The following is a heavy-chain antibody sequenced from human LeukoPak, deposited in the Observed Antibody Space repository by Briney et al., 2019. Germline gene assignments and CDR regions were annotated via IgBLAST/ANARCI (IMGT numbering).Heavy chain of an antibody. J-gene: IGHJ4*02. V-gene: IGHV3-20*04. D-gene: IGHD4-23*01. CDR2: INWNGGST. CDR3: ARYLRTGGGNSLGFFDY. Sequence: GGSLRLPCAASGFTFDDYGMSWVRQAPGKGLEWVSGINWNGGSTGYADSVKGRFTISRDNAKNSLYLQMNSLRAEDTAVYYCARYLRTGGGNSLGFFDYWGQGTLVTVSS. CDR1: GFTFDDYG.